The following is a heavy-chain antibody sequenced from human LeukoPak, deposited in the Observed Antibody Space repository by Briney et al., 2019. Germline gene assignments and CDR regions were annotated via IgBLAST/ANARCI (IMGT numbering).Heavy chain of an antibody. D-gene: IGHD2-2*01. J-gene: IGHJ5*02. CDR1: GGSISSSSYY. V-gene: IGHV4-39*07. CDR3: AREGEVVVVPAARNWFDP. Sequence: SETLSLTCTVSGGSISSSSYYWGWIHQPPGKGLEWIGSIYYSGSTYYNPSLKSRVTISVDTSKNQFSLKLSSVTAADTAVYYCAREGEVVVVPAARNWFDPWGQGTLVTVSS. CDR2: IYYSGST.